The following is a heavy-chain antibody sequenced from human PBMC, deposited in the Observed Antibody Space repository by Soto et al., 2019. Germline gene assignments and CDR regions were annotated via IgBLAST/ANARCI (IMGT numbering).Heavy chain of an antibody. CDR1: GGSISSYY. D-gene: IGHD6-6*01. CDR2: IYTSGST. Sequence: QVQLRESGPGLVKPSETLSLTCTVSGGSISSYYWSWIRQPAGKGLEWIGRIYTSGSTNYNPSLKSRVTMSVDTSKNQFSLKLSSVTAADTAVYYCARVPPGGIAARPFYYYGMDVWGQGTTVTVSS. J-gene: IGHJ6*02. CDR3: ARVPPGGIAARPFYYYGMDV. V-gene: IGHV4-4*07.